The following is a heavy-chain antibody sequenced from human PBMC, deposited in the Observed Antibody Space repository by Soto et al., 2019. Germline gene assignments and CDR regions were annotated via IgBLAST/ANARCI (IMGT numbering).Heavy chain of an antibody. J-gene: IGHJ5*01. V-gene: IGHV5-51*01. Sequence: GESLKISCKSSGYSFTSNWIAWVRQMPGKGLEWMGSIYPGDSDTRYSPSFQGQVTISADKSITTAYLQWSSLKASDTAMYYCARQIRVNSVKVFDSWGQGTLVTVSS. CDR3: ARQIRVNSVKVFDS. CDR2: IYPGDSDT. CDR1: GYSFTSNW. D-gene: IGHD3-10*01.